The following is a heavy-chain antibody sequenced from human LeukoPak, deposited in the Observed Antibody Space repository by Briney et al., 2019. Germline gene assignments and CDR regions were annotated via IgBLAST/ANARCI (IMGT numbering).Heavy chain of an antibody. CDR1: GGSFSGYY. Sequence: SETLSLTCAVYGGSFSGYYWSWIRQPPGKGLEWIGEINHSGSTNCNPSLKSRVTISVDTSKNQFSLKLSSVTAADTAVYYCARAWRYCSSTSCNYGMDVWGQGTTVTVSS. V-gene: IGHV4-34*01. D-gene: IGHD2-2*01. J-gene: IGHJ6*02. CDR3: ARAWRYCSSTSCNYGMDV. CDR2: INHSGST.